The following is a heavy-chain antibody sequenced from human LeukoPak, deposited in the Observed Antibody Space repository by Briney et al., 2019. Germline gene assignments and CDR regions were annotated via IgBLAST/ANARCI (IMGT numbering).Heavy chain of an antibody. CDR2: VNLQGST. J-gene: IGHJ5*02. Sequence: PSGTLSLTCGVSGGSISNTNWWTWVRQPPGKGLEWIGEVNLQGSTNYNPSLKSRVAISVDKSENHISLKPTSVTAADTAVYYCARSIAADGPTHNWFDRWGQGTLVTVSS. CDR3: ARSIAADGPTHNWFDR. CDR1: GGSISNTNW. V-gene: IGHV4-4*02. D-gene: IGHD6-13*01.